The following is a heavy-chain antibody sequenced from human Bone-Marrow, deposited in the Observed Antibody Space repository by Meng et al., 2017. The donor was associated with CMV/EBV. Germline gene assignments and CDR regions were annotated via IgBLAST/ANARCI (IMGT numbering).Heavy chain of an antibody. D-gene: IGHD3-10*01. V-gene: IGHV4-34*01. CDR1: GGSFSGYY. CDR3: ARGEWFGVYFDY. Sequence: SETLSLTCAVYGGSFSGYYWSWIRQPPGKGLEWIGEINHSGSTNYNPSLKSRVTISVDTSKNQFSLKLSPVTAADTAVYYCARGEWFGVYFDYWGQGTLVTVSS. J-gene: IGHJ4*02. CDR2: INHSGST.